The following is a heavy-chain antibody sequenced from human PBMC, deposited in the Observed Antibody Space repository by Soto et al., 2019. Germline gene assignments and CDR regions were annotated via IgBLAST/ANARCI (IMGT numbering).Heavy chain of an antibody. CDR3: AREGHCSGGSCYSYYYYGMDV. CDR1: GYTFTGYY. CDR2: INPNSGGT. Sequence: ASVKVSCKASGYTFTGYYMHWVRQAPGQGLEWMGWINPNSGGTNYAQKFQGWVTMTRDTSISTAYMELSRLRSDDTAVYYCAREGHCSGGSCYSYYYYGMDVWGQGTTVTVSS. J-gene: IGHJ6*02. V-gene: IGHV1-2*04. D-gene: IGHD2-15*01.